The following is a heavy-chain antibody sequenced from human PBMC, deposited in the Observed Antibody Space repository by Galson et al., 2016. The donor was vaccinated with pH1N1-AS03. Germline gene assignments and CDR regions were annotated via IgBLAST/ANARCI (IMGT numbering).Heavy chain of an antibody. CDR1: GGSINSHY. D-gene: IGHD2-15*01. CDR3: VRGGREIRSDAIFPGGADS. V-gene: IGHV4-59*08. J-gene: IGHJ4*02. CDR2: IHYSGST. Sequence: ETLSLTCTVSGGSINSHYWSWIRQPPGKGLEWIGCIHYSGSTNYNPSLKSRVTITLDTSKRQLSLKPSSVTAADTAVYYCVRGGREIRSDAIFPGGADSWGRGTLVSVSS.